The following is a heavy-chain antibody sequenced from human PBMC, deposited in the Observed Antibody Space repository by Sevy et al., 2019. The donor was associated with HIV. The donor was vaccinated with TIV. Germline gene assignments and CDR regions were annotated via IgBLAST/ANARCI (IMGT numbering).Heavy chain of an antibody. CDR3: AKKMGGGSGMAFLADY. J-gene: IGHJ4*02. CDR1: GFTFGSFA. CDR2: ISGTGDHT. V-gene: IGHV3-23*01. Sequence: GGSLRLSCAASGFTFGSFAMGWVRQAPGKGLDWISVISGTGDHTYYADSVKGRFTISRDNSTNTLFLQMNSLRAEDTAIFYCAKKMGGGSGMAFLADYWGQGTLVTVSS. D-gene: IGHD5-18*01.